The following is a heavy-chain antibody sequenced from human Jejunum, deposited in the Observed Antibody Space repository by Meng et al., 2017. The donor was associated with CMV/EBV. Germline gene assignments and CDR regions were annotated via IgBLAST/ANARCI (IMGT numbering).Heavy chain of an antibody. V-gene: IGHV3-30*03. CDR3: ARDPDKKWLYLDY. CDR2: ISYDGSIK. CDR1: GFTFSSYG. D-gene: IGHD3-22*01. J-gene: IGHJ4*02. Sequence: GFTFSSYGMQWVRQAPGKGLEWVAGISYDGSIKNQADTVKGRFTISRDNSKNTLYLQMNSLRTEDTAVYYCARDPDKKWLYLDYWGQGTRVTVSS.